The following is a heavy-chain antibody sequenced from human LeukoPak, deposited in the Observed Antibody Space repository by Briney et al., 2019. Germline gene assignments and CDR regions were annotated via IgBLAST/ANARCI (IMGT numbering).Heavy chain of an antibody. D-gene: IGHD5-18*01. CDR3: ARRAPYSYEWSTLDY. J-gene: IGHJ4*02. CDR1: GGSISSGHYY. CDR2: IYYSGST. Sequence: SETLSLTCTVSGGSISSGHYYWSWIRQHPGKGLEWIGYIYYSGSTYYNPSLKSRVTISVDTSKNQFSLKLCSVTAADTAVYYCARRAPYSYEWSTLDYWGQGTLVTVSS. V-gene: IGHV4-30-4*08.